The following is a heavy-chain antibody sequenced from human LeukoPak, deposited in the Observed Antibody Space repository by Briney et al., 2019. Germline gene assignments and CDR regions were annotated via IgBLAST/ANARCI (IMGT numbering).Heavy chain of an antibody. Sequence: PSETLSLTCAVYGGSFSGYYWSWIRQPPGKGLEWIGEINHSGSTNYNPSLKSRVPISVDTSKNQFSLKLSSVTAADTAVYYCAREPIHYGMDVWGQGTTVTVSS. V-gene: IGHV4-34*01. CDR1: GGSFSGYY. J-gene: IGHJ6*02. CDR3: AREPIHYGMDV. CDR2: INHSGST.